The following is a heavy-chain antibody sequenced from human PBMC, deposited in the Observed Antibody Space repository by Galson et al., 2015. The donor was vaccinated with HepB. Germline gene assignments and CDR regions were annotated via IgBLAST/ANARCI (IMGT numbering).Heavy chain of an antibody. Sequence: SVKVSCKASGYTFTSYDINWVRQATGQGLEWMGWMNPNSGNTGYAQKFQGRVTMTRNTSISTAYMELSSLRSEDTAVYYCARGGHIAAAAAIDYWGQGTLVTVSS. CDR1: GYTFTSYD. J-gene: IGHJ4*02. V-gene: IGHV1-8*01. D-gene: IGHD6-13*01. CDR2: MNPNSGNT. CDR3: ARGGHIAAAAAIDY.